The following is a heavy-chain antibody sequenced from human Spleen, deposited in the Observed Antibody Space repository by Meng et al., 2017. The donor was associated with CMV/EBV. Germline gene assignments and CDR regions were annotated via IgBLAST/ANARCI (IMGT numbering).Heavy chain of an antibody. Sequence: GGSLRLSCAASGFTVTGNHMSWVRQAPGKGLEWVSVVYNDGRIYHADSVKGRFTSSRDNSKNTLYLQMNSLRAEDTAVYYCVRDLPVRSPHGDFDLWGRGTLVTVS. J-gene: IGHJ2*01. CDR3: VRDLPVRSPHGDFDL. V-gene: IGHV3-53*01. CDR1: GFTVTGNH. D-gene: IGHD3-10*01. CDR2: VYNDGRI.